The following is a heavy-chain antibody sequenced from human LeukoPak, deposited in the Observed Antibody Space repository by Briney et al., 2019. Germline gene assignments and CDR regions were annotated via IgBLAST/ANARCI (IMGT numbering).Heavy chain of an antibody. D-gene: IGHD1-26*01. CDR3: ARGSGSYWAYYFDY. J-gene: IGHJ4*02. CDR2: ISDYNGNT. V-gene: IGHV1-18*01. CDR1: GYTFTSYG. Sequence: GASVKVSCKASGYTFTSYGISWVRQAPGQGLEWMGWISDYNGNTNYAQKLQGRVTMTTDTSTSTAYMELRSLRSDDTAVYYCARGSGSYWAYYFDYWGQGTLVTVSS.